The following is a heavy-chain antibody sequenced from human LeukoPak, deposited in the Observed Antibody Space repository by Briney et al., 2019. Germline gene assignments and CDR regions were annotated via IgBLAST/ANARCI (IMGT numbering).Heavy chain of an antibody. CDR1: GFTFSNYA. J-gene: IGHJ4*02. Sequence: GGSLRLSCAASGFTFSNYAMAWVRQAPGKGLEWVSAIHSAGAYTYYADSVKGRFTISRDNSKNTLSLQMNSLRPEDTALYYCARNLNSGSYYYFDYWGQGTLVTVSS. V-gene: IGHV3-23*01. CDR2: IHSAGAYT. D-gene: IGHD1-26*01. CDR3: ARNLNSGSYYYFDY.